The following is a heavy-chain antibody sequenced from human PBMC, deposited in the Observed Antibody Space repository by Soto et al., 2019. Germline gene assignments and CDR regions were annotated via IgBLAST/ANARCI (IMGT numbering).Heavy chain of an antibody. CDR3: VKFRGRAYHYYDMDV. CDR2: YGGSGGST. J-gene: IGHJ6*03. Sequence: DVQLLESGGGLAPRGGSLRLSCAASGFSFSTYGMTWVRQAPGKGLEWVSYGGSGGSTYYADSVKGRFTISRDNSKNTLYLQMNSLRAEDTAVYYCVKFRGRAYHYYDMDVWCNGTTVTVSS. V-gene: IGHV3-23*01. CDR1: GFSFSTYG. D-gene: IGHD3-16*01.